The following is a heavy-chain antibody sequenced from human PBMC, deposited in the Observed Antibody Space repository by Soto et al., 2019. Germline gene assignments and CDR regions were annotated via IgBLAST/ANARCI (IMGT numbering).Heavy chain of an antibody. D-gene: IGHD1-26*01. Sequence: GGSLRLSCAGSGFKFSSYMLSWVRQAPGKGLEWVSSISGSGGLTYYADSVKGRFNISRDNSKDTVYLQMNSLRADDTAVYYCANRLGIYFLSGLPFDIWGQGTMVTVSS. CDR2: ISGSGGLT. V-gene: IGHV3-23*01. CDR3: ANRLGIYFLSGLPFDI. CDR1: GFKFSSYM. J-gene: IGHJ3*02.